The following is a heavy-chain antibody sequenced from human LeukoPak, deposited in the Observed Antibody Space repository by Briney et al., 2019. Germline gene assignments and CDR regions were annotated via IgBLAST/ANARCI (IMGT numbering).Heavy chain of an antibody. D-gene: IGHD6-19*01. CDR2: IRNVGNDK. J-gene: IGHJ4*02. CDR3: AKNGDNIAVAGIVKHFDY. V-gene: IGHV3-30*02. Sequence: GGSLRLSCAASGFTFDCCGMHWVRQAPGKGLEWVAFIRNVGNDKYYADSVKGRFFISRDNSKNTLYLQMNSLRAEDTAVYYCAKNGDNIAVAGIVKHFDYWGQGTLVTVSS. CDR1: GFTFDCCG.